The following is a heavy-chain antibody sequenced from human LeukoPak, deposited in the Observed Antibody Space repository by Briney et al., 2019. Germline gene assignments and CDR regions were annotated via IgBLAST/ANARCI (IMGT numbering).Heavy chain of an antibody. J-gene: IGHJ3*02. CDR1: GYSFTSYW. D-gene: IGHD2-2*01. V-gene: IGHV5-51*01. CDR3: ASGYCSNRNCAHDAFDI. CDR2: INPGDSDT. Sequence: KLGESLKISCKGSGYSFTSYWIGWVRQMPGKGLEWMGIINPGDSDTRYSPSFQGQVTISVDKSITTAYLQWSSLKASDTAMYYCASGYCSNRNCAHDAFDIWGQGTMVTVSS.